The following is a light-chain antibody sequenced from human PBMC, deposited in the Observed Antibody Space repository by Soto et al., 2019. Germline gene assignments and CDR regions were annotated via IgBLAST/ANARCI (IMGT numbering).Light chain of an antibody. V-gene: IGLV2-14*03. CDR2: NVS. CDR3: SSYTSSNTYV. J-gene: IGLJ1*01. Sequence: QSALTQPASVSGSPGQSIAISCTGTSSDVGGYNSVYWYQQHPGKAPKLMIYNVSNRPSGVSDRFSGSKSGNTASLTISGLQAEDEADYYCSSYTSSNTYVFGTGTKVTVL. CDR1: SSDVGGYNS.